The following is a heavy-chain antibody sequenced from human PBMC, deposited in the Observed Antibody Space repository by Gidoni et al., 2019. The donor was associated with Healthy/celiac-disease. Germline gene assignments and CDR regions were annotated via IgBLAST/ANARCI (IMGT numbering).Heavy chain of an antibody. J-gene: IGHJ4*02. D-gene: IGHD3-3*01. V-gene: IGHV2-26*01. Sequence: QVTSKESGPVLVKPPETLTLTCTVSGFSLSNARMGVSWIRQPPGKALEWLAHILSNDEKSYSTSLKSRLTISKDTSKSQVVLTMTNMDPVDTATYYCARTLPERITIFGVVIGYDYWGQGTLVTVSS. CDR3: ARTLPERITIFGVVIGYDY. CDR1: GFSLSNARMG. CDR2: ILSNDEK.